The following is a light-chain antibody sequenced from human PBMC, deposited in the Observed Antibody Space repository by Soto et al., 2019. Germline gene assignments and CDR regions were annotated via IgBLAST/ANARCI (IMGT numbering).Light chain of an antibody. CDR2: DVT. CDR3: SSYKSSSTLYG. J-gene: IGLJ1*01. Sequence: SALTQPASVSGSPGQSITLSCTGTSSDVGGYNFVSWYQQHPGKAPKLMIYDVTNRPSGVSNRFSGSKSGNTASLTISGLQAEDEADYYCSSYKSSSTLYGFGTGTKVTVL. CDR1: SSDVGGYNF. V-gene: IGLV2-14*01.